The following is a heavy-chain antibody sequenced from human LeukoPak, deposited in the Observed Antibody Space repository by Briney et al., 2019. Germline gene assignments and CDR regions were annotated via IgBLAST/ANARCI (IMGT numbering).Heavy chain of an antibody. V-gene: IGHV3-23*01. CDR2: ISGTGDRT. J-gene: IGHJ6*03. CDR1: GFTFSGYA. D-gene: IGHD6-19*01. Sequence: GGSLRLSCAASGFTFSGYAMSWVRQAPGKGLEWVSAISGTGDRTYYADSVKGRFTISRDTSKNTLYLQVNSLRAEDTAVYYCARDSSIAALAGSLGNYYYYYYMDVWGKGTTVTVSS. CDR3: ARDSSIAALAGSLGNYYYYYYMDV.